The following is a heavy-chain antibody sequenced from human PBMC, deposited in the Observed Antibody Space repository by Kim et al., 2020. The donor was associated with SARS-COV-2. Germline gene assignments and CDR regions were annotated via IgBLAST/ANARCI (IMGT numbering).Heavy chain of an antibody. CDR3: AREPATVTTVNDAFDI. Sequence: GGSLRLSCAASGFSVSSKYMSWVRQAPGKGLEGMSMIYSGESTVYADSVKGRFIISRDNSKNTLYLEMNSLRAEDTAVYYCAREPATVTTVNDAFDIWGQGTMVTVSS. J-gene: IGHJ3*02. CDR2: IYSGEST. D-gene: IGHD4-17*01. CDR1: GFSVSSKY. V-gene: IGHV3-53*01.